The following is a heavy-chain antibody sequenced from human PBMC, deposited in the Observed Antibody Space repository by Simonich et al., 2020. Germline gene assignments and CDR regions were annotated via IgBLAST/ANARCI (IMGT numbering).Heavy chain of an antibody. CDR1: GYTFTSYG. V-gene: IGHV1-18*01. CDR2: VSAYNDN. Sequence: QVQLVQSGAEVKKPGASVKVSCKASGYTFTSYGISWVRQAPGQGLEWMGCVSAYNDNKTMHTKLQVKVTMTTDTSTSTAYMELRSLRSDDTAVYYCARSTTGTTAFDIWGQGTMVTVSS. J-gene: IGHJ3*02. D-gene: IGHD1-1*01. CDR3: ARSTTGTTAFDI.